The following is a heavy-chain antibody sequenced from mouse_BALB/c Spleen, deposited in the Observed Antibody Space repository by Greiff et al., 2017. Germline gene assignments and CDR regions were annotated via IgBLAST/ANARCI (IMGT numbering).Heavy chain of an antibody. CDR1: GFNIKDTY. D-gene: IGHD1-1*01. V-gene: IGHV14-3*02. CDR2: IDPANGNT. CDR3: ARSRPYYYGSKDYYAMDY. Sequence: EVKLLESGAELVKPGASVKLSCTASGFNIKDTYMHWVKQRPEQGLEWIGRIDPANGNTKYDPKFQGKATITADTSSNTAYLQLSSLTSEDTAVYYCARSRPYYYGSKDYYAMDYWGQGTSVTVSS. J-gene: IGHJ4*01.